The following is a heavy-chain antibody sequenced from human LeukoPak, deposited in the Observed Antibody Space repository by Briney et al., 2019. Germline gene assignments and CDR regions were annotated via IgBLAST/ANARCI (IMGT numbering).Heavy chain of an antibody. CDR2: MNPNSGNT. CDR3: ARVGYSGYDLDYYYYMDV. CDR1: GNTFTNYD. J-gene: IGHJ6*03. D-gene: IGHD5-12*01. Sequence: ASVKVSCKASGNTFTNYDFNWVRQATGQGLEWMGWMNPNSGNTGYAQKFQGRVTITRNTSINTAYMELSSLRSEDTAVYYCARVGYSGYDLDYYYYMDVWGKGTTVTVSS. V-gene: IGHV1-8*03.